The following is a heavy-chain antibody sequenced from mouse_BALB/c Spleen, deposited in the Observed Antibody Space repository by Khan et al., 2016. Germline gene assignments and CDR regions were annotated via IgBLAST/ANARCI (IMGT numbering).Heavy chain of an antibody. Sequence: QIQLVQSGPELKKPGETVRISCKASGYTFTTAGMQWVQKMPGKGLKWIGWINTHSGVPTYAEDFKGRFAFSLETSASTAYLQISNLKNEDTATYFCARGGNFVHWYFDVWGAGTTVTVSS. CDR2: INTHSGVP. D-gene: IGHD2-1*01. CDR1: GYTFTTAG. V-gene: IGHV9-4*02. J-gene: IGHJ1*01. CDR3: ARGGNFVHWYFDV.